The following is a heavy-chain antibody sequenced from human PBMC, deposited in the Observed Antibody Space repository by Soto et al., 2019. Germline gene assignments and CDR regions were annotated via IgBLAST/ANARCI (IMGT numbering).Heavy chain of an antibody. CDR2: IIPIFGTA. V-gene: IGHV1-69*06. Sequence: QVQLVQSGAEVKKPGSSVKVSCKASGGTFSSYAXSWVRXAPGQGLEWMGGIIPIFGTANYAQKFQGRVTITADKSTSTAYMELSSLRSEDTAVYYCAGGPKXGGNSAFFRYWGQGTLVTVSS. D-gene: IGHD2-21*02. CDR3: AGGPKXGGNSAFFRY. J-gene: IGHJ4*02. CDR1: GGTFSSYA.